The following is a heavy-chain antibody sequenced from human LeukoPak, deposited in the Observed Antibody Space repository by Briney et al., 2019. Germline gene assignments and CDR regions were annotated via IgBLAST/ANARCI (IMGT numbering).Heavy chain of an antibody. Sequence: GGSLRVSCAASGFTFSSYSMNWVRQAPGKGLEWVSYISSSSSTIYYADSVKGRFTISRDNAKNSLYLQMNSLRAEDTAVYYCARRGIAVAGWGFDYWGQGTLVTVSS. CDR2: ISSSSSTI. J-gene: IGHJ4*02. CDR1: GFTFSSYS. CDR3: ARRGIAVAGWGFDY. D-gene: IGHD6-19*01. V-gene: IGHV3-48*01.